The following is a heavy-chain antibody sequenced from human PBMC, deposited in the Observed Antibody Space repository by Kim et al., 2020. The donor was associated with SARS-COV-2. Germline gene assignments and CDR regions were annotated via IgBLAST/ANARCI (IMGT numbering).Heavy chain of an antibody. J-gene: IGHJ4*02. V-gene: IGHV3-7*01. D-gene: IGHD3-22*01. CDR3: ARDLTYSSAYAGDY. CDR2: IRDDGSEK. CDR1: GFTFSSYW. Sequence: GGSLRLSCAASGFTFSSYWMSWVRQAPGRGLEWVANIRDDGSEKYYVDSVKGRFTISRDNAKNSLYLQMNNLRAEDTAVYYCARDLTYSSAYAGDYWGQGTLVSVSS.